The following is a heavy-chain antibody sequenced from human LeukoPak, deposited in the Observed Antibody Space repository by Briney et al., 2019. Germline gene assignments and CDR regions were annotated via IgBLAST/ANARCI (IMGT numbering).Heavy chain of an antibody. CDR3: ARDAGLPSSEAFDP. V-gene: IGHV1-18*01. J-gene: IGHJ5*02. Sequence: WASVKVSCKASGYTFTSYGISWVRQAPGQGLEWMGWISAYNGNTNYAQKLQGRVTMTTDTSTSTAYMELRSLRSDDTAVYYCARDAGLPSSEAFDPWGQGTLVTVSS. CDR2: ISAYNGNT. CDR1: GYTFTSYG. D-gene: IGHD6-19*01.